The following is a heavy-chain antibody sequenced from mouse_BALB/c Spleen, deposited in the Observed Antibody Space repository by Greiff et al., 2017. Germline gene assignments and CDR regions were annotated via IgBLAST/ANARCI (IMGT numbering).Heavy chain of an antibody. D-gene: IGHD2-3*01. V-gene: IGHV5-17*02. CDR1: GFTFSSFG. CDR3: ARSDGYY. CDR2: ISSGSSTI. J-gene: IGHJ2*01. Sequence: EVMLVESGGGLVQPGGSRKLSCAASGFTFSSFGMHWVRQAPEKGLEWVAYISSGSSTIYYADTVKGRFTISRDNPKNTLFLQMTSLRSEDTAMYYCARSDGYYWGQGTTLTVSS.